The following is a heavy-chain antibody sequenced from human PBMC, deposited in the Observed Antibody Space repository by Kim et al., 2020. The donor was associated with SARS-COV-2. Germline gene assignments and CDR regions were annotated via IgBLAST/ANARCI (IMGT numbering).Heavy chain of an antibody. J-gene: IGHJ3*02. D-gene: IGHD6-25*01. CDR1: GGSISSSNW. CDR2: IYHSGST. V-gene: IGHV4-4*02. CDR3: ARDGARGSASDAFDI. Sequence: SETLSLTCAVSGGSISSSNWWSWVRQPPGKGLEWIGEIYHSGSTNYNPSLKSRVTISVDKSKNQFSLKLSSVTAADTAVYYCARDGARGSASDAFDIWGQGTMVTVSS.